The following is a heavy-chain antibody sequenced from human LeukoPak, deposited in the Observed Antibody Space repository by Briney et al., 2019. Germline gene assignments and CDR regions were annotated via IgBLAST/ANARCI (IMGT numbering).Heavy chain of an antibody. D-gene: IGHD3-22*01. J-gene: IGHJ4*02. Sequence: GRSLRLSGTASGFTFSNYGMHWVRQAPAKGLEWVAVISYAGSNEYYAGSVKGRFTISRDNSKNTLFLQMNSLRPEDTAVYHCAKVALFSGYYPPFDCWGQGTLVTVSS. V-gene: IGHV3-30*18. CDR1: GFTFSNYG. CDR2: ISYAGSNE. CDR3: AKVALFSGYYPPFDC.